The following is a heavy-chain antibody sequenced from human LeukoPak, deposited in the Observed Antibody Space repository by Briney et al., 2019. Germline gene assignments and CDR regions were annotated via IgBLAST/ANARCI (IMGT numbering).Heavy chain of an antibody. J-gene: IGHJ4*02. Sequence: GGSLRLSCAASGLSFSSYWMTWVRQGPGKGLEWVATISPDGNRENYVDSVKGRFSISRDNAKNSLFLQMRSLRAEDTAMYYCARTFPYCSSGTCALGGQGALVTVSS. CDR2: ISPDGNRE. CDR3: ARTFPYCSSGTCAL. V-gene: IGHV3-7*01. CDR1: GLSFSSYW. D-gene: IGHD2-15*01.